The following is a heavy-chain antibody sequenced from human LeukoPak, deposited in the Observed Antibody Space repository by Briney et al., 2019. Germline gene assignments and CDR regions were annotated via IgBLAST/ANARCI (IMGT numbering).Heavy chain of an antibody. CDR1: GFTFSSYA. V-gene: IGHV3-23*01. J-gene: IGHJ4*02. D-gene: IGHD3-22*01. CDR2: ISGSGDTP. CDR3: ARAGMDGRGYYQGFDY. Sequence: PGGSLGLSCAASGFTFSSYAMSWVRQAPGKGLEWVSSISGSGDTPYYADSVKGRFTISRDNAKNSLFLQMNSLRAEDTALYYCARAGMDGRGYYQGFDYWGQGTLVTVSS.